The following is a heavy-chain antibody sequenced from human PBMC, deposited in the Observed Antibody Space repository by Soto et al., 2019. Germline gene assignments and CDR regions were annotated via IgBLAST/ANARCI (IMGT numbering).Heavy chain of an antibody. J-gene: IGHJ4*02. V-gene: IGHV3-30*03. CDR2: ISYDGSNK. D-gene: IGHD2-21*02. CDR3: SGGDPLFY. CDR1: GFTFSSYG. Sequence: GGSLRLCCAASGFTFSSYGMHWVRQAPGKGLEWVAVISYDGSNKYYADSVKGRFTISRDNSKNTLYLQMNSLRAEDTAVYYCSGGDPLFYWGQGTLVTVS.